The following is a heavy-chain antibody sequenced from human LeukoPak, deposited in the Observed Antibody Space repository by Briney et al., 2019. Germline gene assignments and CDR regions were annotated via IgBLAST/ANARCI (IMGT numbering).Heavy chain of an antibody. CDR3: ARERYYFDY. J-gene: IGHJ4*02. V-gene: IGHV3-23*01. Sequence: GGSLRLSCAASGFTFSDYYMSWVRQAPGKGLEWVSSISGSGGSTFYADSVKGRFTISRDNSKNTLYLQMNSLRAEDTAVYYCARERYYFDYWGQGTLVTVSS. CDR2: ISGSGGST. CDR1: GFTFSDYY. D-gene: IGHD5-24*01.